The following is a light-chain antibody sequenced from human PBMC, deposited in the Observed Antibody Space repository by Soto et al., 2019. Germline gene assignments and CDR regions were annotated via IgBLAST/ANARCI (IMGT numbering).Light chain of an antibody. J-gene: IGKJ2*01. CDR2: KVS. CDR3: MQGTHRPPYT. CDR1: QSLVYSDGNTY. Sequence: DVVMTQSPLSLPVTLGQPASISCRSSQSLVYSDGNTYLNWFQQRPRQSPRRLIYKVSNRDSGVPDRISGSGSGTDFTPKISSVEPEDVVVYYCMQGTHRPPYTFGQGTKLEIK. V-gene: IGKV2-30*01.